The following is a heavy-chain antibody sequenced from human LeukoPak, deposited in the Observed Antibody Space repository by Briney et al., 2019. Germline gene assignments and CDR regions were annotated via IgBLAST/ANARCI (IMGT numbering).Heavy chain of an antibody. D-gene: IGHD3-9*01. CDR3: ARTYYDILTGYPSGAFDI. V-gene: IGHV4-59*08. Sequence: PSETLSLTCTVSGHSISSYYWSWLRQPPGKGLEWLGYFYYSGSPNYNPSLKSRVTISGDTSKNQFSLKLSSVTAADTAVYYCARTYYDILTGYPSGAFDIWGQGTMVTVSS. CDR1: GHSISSYY. CDR2: FYYSGSP. J-gene: IGHJ3*02.